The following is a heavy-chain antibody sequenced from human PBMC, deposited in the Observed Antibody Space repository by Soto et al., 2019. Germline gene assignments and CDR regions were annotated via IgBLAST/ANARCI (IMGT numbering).Heavy chain of an antibody. CDR3: AHRPLPYRYYFDY. CDR2: IYWDDDK. V-gene: IGHV2-5*02. CDR1: GFSLSTPGVG. J-gene: IGHJ4*02. D-gene: IGHD4-4*01. Sequence: QITLKESGATLVKPTQTLTLNCTFSGFSLSTPGVGVGWIRQPPGKGLEGLALIYWDDDKWYSPSLKSRLTTTRDTSKTQVALTMTHMDPVDTATYYCAHRPLPYRYYFDYWGQGTLVTVSS.